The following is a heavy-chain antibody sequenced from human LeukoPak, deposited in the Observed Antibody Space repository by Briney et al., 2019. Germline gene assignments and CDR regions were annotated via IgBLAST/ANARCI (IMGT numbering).Heavy chain of an antibody. V-gene: IGHV4-34*01. CDR2: INHSGST. J-gene: IGHJ3*02. D-gene: IGHD3-10*01. CDR1: GGSFSGHY. CDR3: ARGRPDYYGSGSYLFAFDI. Sequence: PSETLSLTCAVYGGSFSGHYWSWIRQPPGKGLEWIGEINHSGSTNYNPSLKSRVTISVDTSKNQFSLKLSSVTAADTAVYYCARGRPDYYGSGSYLFAFDIWGQGTMVTVSS.